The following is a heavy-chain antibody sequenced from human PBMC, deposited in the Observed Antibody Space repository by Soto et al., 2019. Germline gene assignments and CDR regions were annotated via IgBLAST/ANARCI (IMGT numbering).Heavy chain of an antibody. CDR3: AKDIVGGVAPDY. V-gene: IGHV3-43*01. D-gene: IGHD3-16*01. CDR1: GFTFDDYT. Sequence: GXSLRLSCAASGFTFDDYTMHWFRQAPGNGLEWVSLISWDGGSTYYADSVKGRFTISRDNSKNSLYLQMNSLRTEDTALYYCAKDIVGGVAPDYWGQGTLVTVSS. CDR2: ISWDGGST. J-gene: IGHJ4*02.